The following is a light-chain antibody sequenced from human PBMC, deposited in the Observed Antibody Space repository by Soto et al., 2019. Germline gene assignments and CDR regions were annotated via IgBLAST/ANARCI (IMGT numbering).Light chain of an antibody. CDR2: DAS. J-gene: IGKJ5*01. Sequence: QSPCTLSLSTGERATLSCRASQSVSSYLAWYQQKPGQAPRLLIYDASNRATGIPARFSGSGSGTDFTLTISSLEPEDFAVYDCQQRSNWPLTFAQGTRLAIK. CDR1: QSVSSY. V-gene: IGKV3-11*01. CDR3: QQRSNWPLT.